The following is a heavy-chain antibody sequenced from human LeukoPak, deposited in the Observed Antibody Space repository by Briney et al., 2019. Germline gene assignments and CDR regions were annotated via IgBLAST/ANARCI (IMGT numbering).Heavy chain of an antibody. J-gene: IGHJ4*02. CDR3: ARTGYSYGYVDY. Sequence: SETLSLTCTVSGGSISSYYWSWIRQPPGKGLEWIGYIYYSGSTNYNPSLKSRVTISVDTSKNQFSLKLSSVTAADTAVYYCARTGYSYGYVDYWGQGTLVTVSS. V-gene: IGHV4-59*01. D-gene: IGHD5-18*01. CDR2: IYYSGST. CDR1: GGSISSYY.